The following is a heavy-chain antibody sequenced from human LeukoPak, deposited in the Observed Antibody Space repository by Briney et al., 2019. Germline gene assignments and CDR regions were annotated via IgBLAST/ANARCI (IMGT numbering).Heavy chain of an antibody. V-gene: IGHV3-30-3*01. D-gene: IGHD2-21*01. CDR3: ATLLGDITCFNY. J-gene: IGHJ4*02. CDR1: GFTFSSYA. Sequence: HAGKSLRLSCAASGFTFSSYAMHWVRQAPGKGLEWVAVISYDGSNKYYADSVKGRFTISRDNSKNTLYLQMNSLRAEDTAMYYCATLLGDITCFNYWGQGTLVTVSS. CDR2: ISYDGSNK.